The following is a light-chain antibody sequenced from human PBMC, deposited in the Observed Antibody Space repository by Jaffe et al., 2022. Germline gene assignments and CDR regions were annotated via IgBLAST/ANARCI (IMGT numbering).Light chain of an antibody. V-gene: IGLV3-1*01. J-gene: IGLJ2*01. CDR2: QDR. CDR3: QAWDSRTDVV. CDR1: KLGDKY. Sequence: SYELTQPHSVSVSPGQTASITCSGDKLGDKYVCWYQQKPGQSPVMVIYQDRKRPSGIPERFSGTNSGNTATLTISGTQAMDEADYVCQAWDSRTDVVFGGGTKLTVL.